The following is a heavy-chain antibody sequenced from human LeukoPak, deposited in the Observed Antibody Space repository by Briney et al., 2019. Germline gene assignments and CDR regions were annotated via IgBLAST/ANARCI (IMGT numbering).Heavy chain of an antibody. CDR1: GFTFSNYA. J-gene: IGHJ4*02. Sequence: PGGSLRHSCAASGFTFSNYAMSWVRQALGKRREWVSTSSGSGGTTYYAESVKGRFTISRDHSKNTLYLQMNSQRVDDTAVYYCAKDWPGYYDYWGQGTLVTVSS. CDR3: AKDWPGYYDY. V-gene: IGHV3-23*01. CDR2: SSGSGGTT. D-gene: IGHD3/OR15-3a*01.